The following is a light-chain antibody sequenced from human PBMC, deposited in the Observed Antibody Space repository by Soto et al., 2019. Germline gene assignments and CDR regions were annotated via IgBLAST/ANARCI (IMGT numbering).Light chain of an antibody. J-gene: IGKJ1*01. Sequence: EILLTQSPGTLSVSPGERATLFCRASQSVATSQLCWYQQNPGQAPMLIIGASTRATGIPDRFIASGSGTDFTLTISRLEPEDFAVYYCQQFDSSPRTFGRGTKVEIK. CDR3: QQFDSSPRT. CDR2: GAS. V-gene: IGKV3-20*01. CDR1: QSVATSQ.